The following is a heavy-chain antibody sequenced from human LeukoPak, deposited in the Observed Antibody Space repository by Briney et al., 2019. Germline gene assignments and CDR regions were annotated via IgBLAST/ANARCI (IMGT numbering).Heavy chain of an antibody. D-gene: IGHD3-10*01. CDR3: ARGDYYGSGSYSRFDP. Sequence: ASVKVSCKASGNTFTGYYMHWVRQAPGQGLEWMGWINPNSGGTNYAQKFQGRVTMTRDTSISTAYMELSRLRSDDTAVYYCARGDYYGSGSYSRFDPWGQGTLVTVSS. CDR1: GNTFTGYY. V-gene: IGHV1-2*02. J-gene: IGHJ5*02. CDR2: INPNSGGT.